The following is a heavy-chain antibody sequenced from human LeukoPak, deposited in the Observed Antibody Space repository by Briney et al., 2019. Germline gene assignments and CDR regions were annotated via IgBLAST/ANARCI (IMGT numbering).Heavy chain of an antibody. CDR3: ARTPSFNRAFDI. D-gene: IGHD3-3*02. V-gene: IGHV3-53*01. CDR1: GFTVGSNY. J-gene: IGHJ3*02. CDR2: IYSGGPT. Sequence: GGPLRLSCAASGFTVGSNYMSWVRQAPGKGLEWVSIIYSGGPTYYADSVKGRFTISRDNSKNTLYLQLHSLRAEDTAVYYCARTPSFNRAFDIWGQGTMVTVSS.